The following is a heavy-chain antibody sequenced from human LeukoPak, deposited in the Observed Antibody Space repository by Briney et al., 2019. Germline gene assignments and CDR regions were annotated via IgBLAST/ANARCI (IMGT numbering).Heavy chain of an antibody. D-gene: IGHD1-26*01. J-gene: IGHJ5*02. CDR3: ARHSVGVSTFDP. Sequence: SETLSLTCTVSGGSISSTSYYWGWLRQPPGKGLEWIGSVYHTGTTYYNPSLKSRVTISADTSKNLFSLKLSSVTAADTAVYYCARHSVGVSTFDPWGQGTLVTVSS. CDR1: GGSISSTSYY. V-gene: IGHV4-39*01. CDR2: VYHTGTT.